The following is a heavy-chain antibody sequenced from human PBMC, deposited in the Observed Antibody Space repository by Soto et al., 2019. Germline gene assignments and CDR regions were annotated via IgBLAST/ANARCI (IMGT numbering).Heavy chain of an antibody. CDR1: GFTFSSYG. CDR2: IWYDGSNK. V-gene: IGHV3-33*01. Sequence: GGSLRLSCAASGFTFSSYGMHWVRQAPGKGLEWVAVIWYDGSNKYYADSVKGRFTISRDNSKNTLYLQMNSLRAEDTAVYYCARVWSTVSGMDVWGQGTTVTVSS. D-gene: IGHD2-21*01. J-gene: IGHJ6*02. CDR3: ARVWSTVSGMDV.